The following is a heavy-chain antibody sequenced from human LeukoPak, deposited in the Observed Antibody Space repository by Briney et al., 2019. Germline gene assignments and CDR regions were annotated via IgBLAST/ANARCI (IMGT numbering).Heavy chain of an antibody. Sequence: PSETLSLTCTVSGXSISSGGYYWSWIRQHPGKGLEWIGYIYYSGSTYYNPSLKSRVTISVDTSKNQFSLKLSSVTAADTAVYYCASRDGYNYVSAFDIWGQGTMVTVSS. D-gene: IGHD5-24*01. V-gene: IGHV4-31*03. CDR3: ASRDGYNYVSAFDI. CDR1: GXSISSGGYY. J-gene: IGHJ3*02. CDR2: IYYSGST.